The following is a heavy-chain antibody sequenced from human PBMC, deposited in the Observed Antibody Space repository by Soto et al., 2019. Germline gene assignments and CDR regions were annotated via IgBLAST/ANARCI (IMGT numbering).Heavy chain of an antibody. CDR1: GFTFSSYG. CDR2: ISYDGSNK. J-gene: IGHJ4*02. Sequence: GGSLRLSCAASGFTFSSYGMHWVRQAPGKGLEWVAVISYDGSNKYYADSVKGRFTISRDNSKNTLYLQMNSLRAEDTAVYYCAGGYCSGGSCYWEPLLTLDYWGQGTLVTVSS. D-gene: IGHD2-15*01. CDR3: AGGYCSGGSCYWEPLLTLDY. V-gene: IGHV3-30*03.